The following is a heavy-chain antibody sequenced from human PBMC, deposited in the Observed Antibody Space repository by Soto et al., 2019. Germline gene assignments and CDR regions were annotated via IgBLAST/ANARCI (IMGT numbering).Heavy chain of an antibody. Sequence: SVKVSCKSSGYTFTNYYVHWVRHAPGQGPEWMGVINPSGGSTRDAQKFQGRVTMTRDTSTSTVHMELSNLRSEDTAIYYCAREDTADYSGMDVWGQGTTVTVSS. CDR1: GYTFTNYY. CDR3: AREDTADYSGMDV. D-gene: IGHD5-18*01. V-gene: IGHV1-46*01. CDR2: INPSGGST. J-gene: IGHJ6*02.